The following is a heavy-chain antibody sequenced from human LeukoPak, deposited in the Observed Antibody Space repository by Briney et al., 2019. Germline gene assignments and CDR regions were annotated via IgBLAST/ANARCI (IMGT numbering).Heavy chain of an antibody. CDR3: ARDALTGDAFDI. Sequence: SSETLSLTCTVSGGSISSYYWSWIRQPPGKGLEWIGRIYTSGSTNYNPFLKSRVTISLDTSKNQFSLNLSSVTAADTAVYYCARDALTGDAFDIWGQGTMVTVSS. V-gene: IGHV4-4*08. CDR2: IYTSGST. D-gene: IGHD7-27*01. CDR1: GGSISSYY. J-gene: IGHJ3*02.